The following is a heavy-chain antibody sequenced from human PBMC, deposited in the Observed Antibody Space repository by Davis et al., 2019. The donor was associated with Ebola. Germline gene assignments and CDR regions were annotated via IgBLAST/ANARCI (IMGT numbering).Heavy chain of an antibody. CDR1: GYTFTGYY. Sequence: AASVKVSCKASGYTFTGYYMHWVRQAPGQGLEWMGRINPNSGGTNYAQKFQGRVTITRDTSASTAYMELSSLRSEDTAVYYCARGVQQWLIFDYWGQGTLVTVSS. J-gene: IGHJ4*02. D-gene: IGHD6-19*01. CDR3: ARGVQQWLIFDY. CDR2: INPNSGGT. V-gene: IGHV1-2*06.